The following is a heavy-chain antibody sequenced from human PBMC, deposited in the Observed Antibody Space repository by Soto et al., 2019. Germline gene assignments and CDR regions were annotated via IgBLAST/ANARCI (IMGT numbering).Heavy chain of an antibody. D-gene: IGHD2-15*01. CDR3: EREWRSPFCTGGSWYEIRGGGAFDI. Sequence: PGGSLRLSCVSSGFTFSSYWMSWVRQAPGRGLEWVANIKQDGSEKYFVDSVKGRFTISRDNAKDSLHLLMNSLRAEDTAVYYCEREWRSPFCTGGSWYEIRGGGAFDIWGQGTMVTVSS. V-gene: IGHV3-7*03. CDR2: IKQDGSEK. J-gene: IGHJ3*02. CDR1: GFTFSSYW.